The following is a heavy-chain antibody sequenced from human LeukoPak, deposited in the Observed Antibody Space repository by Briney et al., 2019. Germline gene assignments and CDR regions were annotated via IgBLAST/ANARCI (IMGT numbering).Heavy chain of an antibody. Sequence: GGSLRLSCTASGFTFGDYAMNWVRQAPGKGLEWVGFIRSRAYGATTEYAASVKGRFTISRDDSKTIAYLQMSSLKTEDTAVYYCTRGDYGRRYDWFDPWGQGTLVTVSS. CDR3: TRGDYGRRYDWFDP. D-gene: IGHD4-17*01. CDR1: GFTFGDYA. CDR2: IRSRAYGATT. J-gene: IGHJ5*02. V-gene: IGHV3-49*04.